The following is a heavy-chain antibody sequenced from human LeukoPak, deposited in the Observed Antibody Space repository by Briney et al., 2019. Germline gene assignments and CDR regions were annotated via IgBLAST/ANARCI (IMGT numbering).Heavy chain of an antibody. CDR2: KSYSGST. CDR3: ARFRIMITFGGVIVRGDAFDI. J-gene: IGHJ3*02. CDR1: GASISSYY. D-gene: IGHD3-16*02. V-gene: IGHV4-59*01. Sequence: SETLSLTCTVSGASISSYYWTWIRQPPGKGLEWIGSKSYSGSTNYNPSLKSRVTISVDTSKNQFSLKLSSVTAADTAVYHCARFRIMITFGGVIVRGDAFDIWGHGTMVTVSS.